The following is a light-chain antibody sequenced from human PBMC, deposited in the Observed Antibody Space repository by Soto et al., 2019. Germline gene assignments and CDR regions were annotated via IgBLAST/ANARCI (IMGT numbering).Light chain of an antibody. V-gene: IGKV3-15*01. J-gene: IGKJ4*01. CDR1: QSVSSSY. CDR3: QQYNNWPRAT. Sequence: EIVLTQSPGTLSLSPGERATLSCRASQSVSSSYLAWYQQKPGQAPRLLMFRTSSRATGFPARFSGSGSGTEFNLTISSLQSEDFGVYYCQQYNNWPRATFGGGTKVDNK. CDR2: RTS.